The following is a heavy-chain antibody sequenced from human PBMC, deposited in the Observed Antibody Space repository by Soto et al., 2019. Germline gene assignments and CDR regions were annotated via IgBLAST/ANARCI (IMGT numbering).Heavy chain of an antibody. CDR3: AGDYNFDY. CDR2: ISGSGGST. J-gene: IGHJ4*02. CDR1: GFTFSSYA. V-gene: IGHV3-23*01. Sequence: GXSLRLSCAASGFTFSSYALSWFRQAPVKGLEWVSAISGSGGSTYYADSVKGRFTISRDNSKNTLYLEMNSLRAEDTAVYYCAGDYNFDYWGQGTLVTVSS. D-gene: IGHD4-17*01.